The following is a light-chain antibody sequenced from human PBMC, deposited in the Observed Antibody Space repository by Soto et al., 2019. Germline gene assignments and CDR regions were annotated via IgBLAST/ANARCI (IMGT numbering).Light chain of an antibody. V-gene: IGKV1-6*01. CDR1: QGIRKD. CDR3: LQDYNYPQAS. CDR2: RAT. Sequence: AVQMTQSPSSLSASAGDRFTITFLSSQGIRKDLGWYQHKPGKAPKVLIYRATNLQSGVPTRFSGSGSGTEFTLTISDLQPEDVGTYYCLQDYNYPQASFGQGTKVDI. J-gene: IGKJ2*01.